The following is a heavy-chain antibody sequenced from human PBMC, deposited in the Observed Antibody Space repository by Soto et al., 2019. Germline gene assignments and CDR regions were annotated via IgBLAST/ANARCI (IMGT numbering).Heavy chain of an antibody. Sequence: EVPLVESGGALVQPGGSLKLSCAASGFAFSASAMHWVRQASGKGPEWIGRIRSKAHSYATAYAASLRGRFTISRDDSTNTTYLQMNSLQTGDTAVYYCTRYDTFDYWGQGALVTVSS. CDR1: GFAFSASA. J-gene: IGHJ4*02. CDR2: IRSKAHSYAT. V-gene: IGHV3-73*02. D-gene: IGHD3-9*01. CDR3: TRYDTFDY.